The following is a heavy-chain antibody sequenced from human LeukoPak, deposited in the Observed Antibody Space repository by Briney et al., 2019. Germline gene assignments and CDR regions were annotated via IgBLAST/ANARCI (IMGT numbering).Heavy chain of an antibody. V-gene: IGHV3-15*07. CDR2: TKSKTDGGTT. J-gene: IGHJ4*02. CDR1: GFTFSNAW. D-gene: IGHD3-22*01. CDR3: VVAYYYDSSGYYTPTFDY. Sequence: GGSLRLSCAASGFTFSNAWMNWVRQAPGKGLEWVGRTKSKTDGGTTDYAAPVKGRFTISRDDSKNTLYLQMNSLKTEDTAVYYCVVAYYYDSSGYYTPTFDYWGQGTLVTVSS.